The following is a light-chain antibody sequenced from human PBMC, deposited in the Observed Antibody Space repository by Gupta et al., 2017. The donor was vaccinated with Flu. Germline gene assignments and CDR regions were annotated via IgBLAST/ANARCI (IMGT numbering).Light chain of an antibody. V-gene: IGKV1-5*03. J-gene: IGKJ1*01. CDR3: QQYNSYPWT. Sequence: PSTLSASVGDRVTITCRASQSISSWLAWYQQKPGKAPKLLIYKASSLQSGVPSRFSGSGSGTEFTLTISSLQPDDFATYYCQQYNSYPWTFGQGTKVEIK. CDR2: KAS. CDR1: QSISSW.